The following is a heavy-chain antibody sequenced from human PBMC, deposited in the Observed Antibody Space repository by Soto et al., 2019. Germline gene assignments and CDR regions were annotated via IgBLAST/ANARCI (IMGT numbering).Heavy chain of an antibody. D-gene: IGHD2-2*01. CDR3: ARGSMGYYNSYGLDV. V-gene: IGHV1-18*01. CDR1: GYTFTRSG. Sequence: QVQLVQSGAEVKKPGASVKVSCKASGYTFTRSGISWVRQAPGQGLEWMGWISAYNGNTNYAQKLQGKVTMTTDTFTSTAYMELRSLRSDDTAVYYWARGSMGYYNSYGLDVWGQGTTVTVSS. CDR2: ISAYNGNT. J-gene: IGHJ6*02.